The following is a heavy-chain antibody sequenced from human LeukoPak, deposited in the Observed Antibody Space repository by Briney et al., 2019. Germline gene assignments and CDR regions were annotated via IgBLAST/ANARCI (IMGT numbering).Heavy chain of an antibody. J-gene: IGHJ3*02. V-gene: IGHV3-21*01. CDR1: GFSFSNYG. CDR3: ARGSRFGVVERDAFDI. Sequence: SGGSLRLSCAASGFSFSNYGMNWVRQAPGKGLEWVSSISTVKGRFTISRDNAKNSLYLQMNSLRAEDTAVYYCARGSRFGVVERDAFDIWGQGTMVTVSS. D-gene: IGHD3-3*01. CDR2: IST.